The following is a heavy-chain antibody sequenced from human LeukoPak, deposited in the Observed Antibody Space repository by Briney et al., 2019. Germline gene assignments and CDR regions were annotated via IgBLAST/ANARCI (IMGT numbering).Heavy chain of an antibody. D-gene: IGHD3-9*01. V-gene: IGHV3-21*01. J-gene: IGHJ6*02. Sequence: GGSLRLSCAASGFTFSFYSINWVRQAPGKGLEWVSSINNSSAYIYYADPVKGRFTISRDNAKNSLYLQMHSLRAEDTAVYYCARESRYYDILTGPLGMDVWGQVTTVTVSS. CDR3: ARESRYYDILTGPLGMDV. CDR1: GFTFSFYS. CDR2: INNSSAYI.